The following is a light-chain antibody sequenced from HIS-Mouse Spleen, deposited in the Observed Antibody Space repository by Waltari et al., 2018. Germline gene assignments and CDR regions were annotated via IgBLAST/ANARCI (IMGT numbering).Light chain of an antibody. CDR2: AAS. CDR1: QGISSN. V-gene: IGKV1-9*01. J-gene: IGKJ1*01. Sequence: DIQLTQSPSFLSASVGDRVTITCRASQGISSNLAWYHQKPGKAPKLLFYAASSVQSVVPARFSGSGSGTEFTRTISSMQPEDFAAYYCQQLNSYPPTFGQGTKVEIK. CDR3: QQLNSYPPT.